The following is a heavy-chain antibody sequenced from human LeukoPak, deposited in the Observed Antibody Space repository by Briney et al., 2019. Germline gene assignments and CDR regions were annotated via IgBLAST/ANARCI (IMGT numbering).Heavy chain of an antibody. V-gene: IGHV3-9*01. CDR3: AKNLRDAYFDY. J-gene: IGHJ4*02. Sequence: PGRSLRLSCAASGFTFDDYAMHWVRQAPGKGLEWVSGISWNSGSIGYADSVKGRFTISRDNAKNSLYLQMNSLRAEDTALYYCAKNLRDAYFDYWGQGTLVTVSS. CDR1: GFTFDDYA. CDR2: ISWNSGSI.